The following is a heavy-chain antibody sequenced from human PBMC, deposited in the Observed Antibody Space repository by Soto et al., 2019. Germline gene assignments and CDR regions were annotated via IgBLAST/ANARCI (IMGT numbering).Heavy chain of an antibody. V-gene: IGHV4-30-4*01. D-gene: IGHD3-10*01. CDR2: IFSSGTT. CDR1: GGSISSGDYY. J-gene: IGHJ6*02. Sequence: QVQLQESGPGLVKPSQTLSLTCTVSGGSISSGDYYWSWIRQPPGKGLEWIGYIFSSGTTYHNPSLKSRVTISIDTSKNQFSLKLSSVTAADAAVYYCARGLNDYGSGSYYYYYGLDVWGQGSTVTVSS. CDR3: ARGLNDYGSGSYYYYYGLDV.